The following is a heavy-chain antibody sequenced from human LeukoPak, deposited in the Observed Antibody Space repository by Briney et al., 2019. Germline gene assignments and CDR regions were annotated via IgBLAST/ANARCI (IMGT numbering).Heavy chain of an antibody. CDR3: ARARRVVGASYFDY. V-gene: IGHV3-66*01. CDR1: GFTVTSNY. D-gene: IGHD1-26*01. Sequence: PGGSLRLSCAASGFTVTSNYISWVRQAPGKGLEWVSVIYSGGNKYYADSVKGRFTISRDNSKNSVYLQMNSLRADDTAVYYCARARRVVGASYFDYWGRGTLVTVSS. CDR2: IYSGGNK. J-gene: IGHJ4*02.